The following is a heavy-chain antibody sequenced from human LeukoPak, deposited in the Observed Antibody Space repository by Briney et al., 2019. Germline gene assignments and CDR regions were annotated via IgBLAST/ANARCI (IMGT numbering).Heavy chain of an antibody. Sequence: PSQTLSLTCTVSGGSISTYDWTWIRQPPGKGLEWIGSTYYTGSTYSNPSLRSRVSISGDTSKNQVSLKVNSVPAADTAVYYCARLGAAPDPPHYFYYGMDVWGQGTTVTVS. CDR1: GGSISTYD. CDR2: TYYTGST. V-gene: IGHV4-59*05. D-gene: IGHD7-27*01. CDR3: ARLGAAPDPPHYFYYGMDV. J-gene: IGHJ6*02.